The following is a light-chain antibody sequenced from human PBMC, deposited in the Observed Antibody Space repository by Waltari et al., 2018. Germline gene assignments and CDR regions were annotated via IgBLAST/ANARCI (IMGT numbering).Light chain of an antibody. CDR2: DAT. CDR3: HQRSSGLT. V-gene: IGKV3-11*01. CDR1: QSVSNF. J-gene: IGKJ4*01. Sequence: VLTQSPAPLSLSPGARATLSCRASQSVSNFLAWYQQKPGQAPRLLIYDATSRATGIPPLFSGGGSGTDFTLTINILEPEDFAVYYCHQRSSGLTFGGGTKVEVK.